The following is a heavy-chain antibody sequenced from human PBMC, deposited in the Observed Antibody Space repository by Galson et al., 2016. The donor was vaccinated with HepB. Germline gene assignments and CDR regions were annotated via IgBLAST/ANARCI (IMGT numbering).Heavy chain of an antibody. CDR1: GYTFTTYY. J-gene: IGHJ6*02. Sequence: SVKVSCKALGYTFTTYYIHWIRQAPGQGLEWMGIINPNGGSTTFAQRFQGRVTMTRDTSTSTVYIDLSSLRSEDTAVYYCARGYCSATDCYAGLGSDVWGQGTTVIVS. CDR2: INPNGGST. CDR3: ARGYCSATDCYAGLGSDV. D-gene: IGHD2-2*01. V-gene: IGHV1-46*01.